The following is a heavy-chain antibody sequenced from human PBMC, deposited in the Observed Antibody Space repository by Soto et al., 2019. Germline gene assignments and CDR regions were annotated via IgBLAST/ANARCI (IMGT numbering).Heavy chain of an antibody. V-gene: IGHV5-51*01. D-gene: IGHD2-2*01. Sequence: GESLKISCKGAGYSFTIYWIGWVRQMPGKGLEWMGIIYPGDSDTRYSPSFQGQVTISADKSISTAYLQWSSLKASDTAMYYCAXSYCSSTSCYQRYGMDVWGQGTTVTVSS. CDR3: AXSYCSSTSCYQRYGMDV. CDR2: IYPGDSDT. J-gene: IGHJ6*02. CDR1: GYSFTIYW.